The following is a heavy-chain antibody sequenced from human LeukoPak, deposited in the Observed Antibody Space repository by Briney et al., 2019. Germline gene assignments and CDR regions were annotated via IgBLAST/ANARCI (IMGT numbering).Heavy chain of an antibody. CDR1: GFTFNNYA. CDR2: ISSSSSYI. CDR3: AREVVNKNTYYYGSGSYMDY. V-gene: IGHV3-21*01. J-gene: IGHJ4*02. D-gene: IGHD3-10*01. Sequence: GGSLRLSCAASGFTFNNYAMNWVRQAPGKGLEWVSSISSSSSYIYYADSVKGRFTISRDNAKNSLYLQMNSLRAEDTAVYYCAREVVNKNTYYYGSGSYMDYWGQGTLVTVSP.